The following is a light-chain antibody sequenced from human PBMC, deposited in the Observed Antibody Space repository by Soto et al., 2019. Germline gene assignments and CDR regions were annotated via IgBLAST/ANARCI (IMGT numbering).Light chain of an antibody. CDR3: SSYTSSSTRV. V-gene: IGLV2-14*03. J-gene: IGLJ1*01. CDR1: SSDVGAYDY. Sequence: QSVLTQPASVSGSPGQSITISCTGTSSDVGAYDYVSWYQQHPDKAPKLMIYEVSNRPSGVSNRFSGSKSVNTATLTISGLQADDEADYYRSSYTSSSTRVFGTGTKVPS. CDR2: EVS.